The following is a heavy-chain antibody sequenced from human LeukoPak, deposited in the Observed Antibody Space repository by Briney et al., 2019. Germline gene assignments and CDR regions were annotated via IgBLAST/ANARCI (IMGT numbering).Heavy chain of an antibody. V-gene: IGHV1-69*05. D-gene: IGHD6-6*01. CDR3: ARENTSSIAALRWFDP. J-gene: IGHJ5*02. CDR1: GGTFSSYA. CDR2: IIPIFGTA. Sequence: GAPVKVSCKASGGTFSSYAISWVRQAPGQGLEWMGGIIPIFGTANYAQKFQGRVTITTDESTSTAYMELSSLRSEDTAVYYCARENTSSIAALRWFDPWGQGTLVTVSS.